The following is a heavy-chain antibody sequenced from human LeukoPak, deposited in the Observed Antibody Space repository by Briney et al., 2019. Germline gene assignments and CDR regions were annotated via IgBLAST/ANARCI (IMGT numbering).Heavy chain of an antibody. D-gene: IGHD3-9*01. V-gene: IGHV1-69*04. CDR3: ARFPDYDILTGAYVSDY. CDR2: IIPILGIA. Sequence: GASVKVSCKASGGTFSSYAISWVRQAPGQGLEWMGRIIPILGIANYAQKFQGRVTITADKSTSTAYMELSRLRSDDTAVYYCARFPDYDILTGAYVSDYWGQGTLVTVSS. CDR1: GGTFSSYA. J-gene: IGHJ4*02.